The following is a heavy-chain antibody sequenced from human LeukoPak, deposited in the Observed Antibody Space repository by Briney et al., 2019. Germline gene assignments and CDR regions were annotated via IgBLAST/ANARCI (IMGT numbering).Heavy chain of an antibody. Sequence: TGGFLRLSCAASGFTFSSYGIHWVRQAPGKGLEWVAVISYDGSNKYYADSVKGRFTISRDNSKNTLCLQMNSLRAEDTAVYYCAKGGGSYYYTHLDYWGQGTLVTVSS. CDR3: AKGGGSYYYTHLDY. V-gene: IGHV3-30*18. CDR1: GFTFSSYG. D-gene: IGHD1-26*01. CDR2: ISYDGSNK. J-gene: IGHJ4*02.